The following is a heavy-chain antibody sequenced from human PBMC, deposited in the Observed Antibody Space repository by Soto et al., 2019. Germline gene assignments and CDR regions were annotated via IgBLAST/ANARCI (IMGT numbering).Heavy chain of an antibody. Sequence: SVKVSCKASGVTFSSYTISWVRQAPGQGLEWMGRIIPILGIANYAQKFQGRVTITADKSTSTAYMELSSLRSEDTAVYYCASTPSYLDYYYYYMDVWGKGTTVTVSS. J-gene: IGHJ6*03. CDR1: GVTFSSYT. CDR2: IIPILGIA. CDR3: ASTPSYLDYYYYYMDV. D-gene: IGHD3-10*01. V-gene: IGHV1-69*02.